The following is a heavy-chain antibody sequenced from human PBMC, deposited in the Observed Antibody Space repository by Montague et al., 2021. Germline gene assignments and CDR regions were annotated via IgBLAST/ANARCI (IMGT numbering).Heavy chain of an antibody. J-gene: IGHJ5*02. CDR2: IYPRDSDT. D-gene: IGHD1-1*01. CDR1: GFSIDDYW. V-gene: IGHV5-51*01. CDR3: ARRGSLVATGNRFGP. Sequence: QSGAEVKKPGESLKISCKGFGFSIDDYWIAWVRQMPGRGLEWMGIIYPRDSDTRYNPSFQGQVSISADKFINTAYLQWSSLEASDTGIYYCARRGSLVATGNRFGPWGQGTRVTVSS.